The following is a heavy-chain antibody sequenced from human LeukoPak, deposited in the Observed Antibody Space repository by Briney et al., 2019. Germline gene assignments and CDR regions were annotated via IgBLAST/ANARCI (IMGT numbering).Heavy chain of an antibody. CDR2: IIPIFGTA. Sequence: GAPVKVSCKASGGTFSSYAISWVRQAPGQGREWMGGIIPIFGTANYAQKFQGRVTITADESTSTAYMELSSLRSEDTAVYYCATSGYSYGLFGYSLYYYYMDVWGKGTTVTISS. V-gene: IGHV1-69*13. D-gene: IGHD5-18*01. J-gene: IGHJ6*03. CDR1: GGTFSSYA. CDR3: ATSGYSYGLFGYSLYYYYMDV.